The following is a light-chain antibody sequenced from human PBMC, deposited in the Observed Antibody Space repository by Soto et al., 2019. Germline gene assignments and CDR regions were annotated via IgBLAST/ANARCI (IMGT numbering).Light chain of an antibody. Sequence: QSALTQPASVSGSPGQSITISCTGTSSDVGSYNLVSWYQQHPGKAPKLMIYEGSKLPSGVSNRFSCSKSGNTASLTISGLQAEDEADYYCCSYAGRTTPVLFGGGTKLTVL. V-gene: IGLV2-23*01. J-gene: IGLJ2*01. CDR2: EGS. CDR1: SSDVGSYNL. CDR3: CSYAGRTTPVL.